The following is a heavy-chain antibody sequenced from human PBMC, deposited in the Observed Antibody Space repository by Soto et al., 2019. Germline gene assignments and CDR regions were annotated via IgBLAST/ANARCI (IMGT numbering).Heavy chain of an antibody. CDR1: GFTFSNYT. V-gene: IGHV3-21*01. Sequence: EVQLVESGGGLVKPGGSLRVSCAASGFTFSNYTMNWVRQAPGKGLEWVSAISSSSLYIYYVDSVEGRFTISRDNAKKSLYLQMNSLGAEDTAVYYCARANYDFWSGSSNYFGMDVWGQGTAVTVSS. CDR2: ISSSSLYI. J-gene: IGHJ6*02. CDR3: ARANYDFWSGSSNYFGMDV. D-gene: IGHD3-3*01.